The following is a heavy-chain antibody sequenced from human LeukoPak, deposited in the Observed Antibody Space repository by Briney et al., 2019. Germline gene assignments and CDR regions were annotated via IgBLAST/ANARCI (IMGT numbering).Heavy chain of an antibody. CDR1: GFTFSSYS. CDR3: ARGDKYIAFSPPLQGFDY. CDR2: ISSGSSYT. Sequence: GGSLRLSCAASGFTFSSYSMNWVRQAPGKGLEWVSSISSGSSYTYFADSVKGRFTISRDNAKNSLYLQMNSLRAEDTAVYYCARGDKYIAFSPPLQGFDYWGQGTLVTVSS. V-gene: IGHV3-21*01. D-gene: IGHD3-3*02. J-gene: IGHJ4*02.